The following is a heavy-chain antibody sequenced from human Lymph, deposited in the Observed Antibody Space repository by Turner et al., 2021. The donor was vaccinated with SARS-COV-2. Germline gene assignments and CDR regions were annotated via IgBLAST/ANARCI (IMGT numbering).Heavy chain of an antibody. CDR1: GGSFSGYY. CDR3: ARGGVDTAMVRYYYYGMDV. V-gene: IGHV4-34*01. J-gene: IGHJ6*02. CDR2: INHSGST. Sequence: QVQLQQWGAGLLKPSETLSLTCAVYGGSFSGYYWSWIRQPPGKGLEWIGVINHSGSTNYNPSLKSRVTISVDTPKNQSSLKLSSVTAADTAVYYCARGGVDTAMVRYYYYGMDVWGQGTTVTVSS. D-gene: IGHD5-18*01.